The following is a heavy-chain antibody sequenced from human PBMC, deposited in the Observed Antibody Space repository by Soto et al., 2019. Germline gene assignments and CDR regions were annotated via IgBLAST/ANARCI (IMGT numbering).Heavy chain of an antibody. CDR2: ISWEGGSI. CDR1: GLNFDDYA. D-gene: IGHD5-12*01. CDR3: AKDHDEDFGYDLDYFNY. V-gene: IGHV3-9*01. Sequence: SLRLSCAASGLNFDDYAMHWVRRVPGKGLEWVSGISWEGGSIGYADSVKGRFTISRDNAKNSLYLEMNSLRSEDTAFYYCAKDHDEDFGYDLDYFNYWGQGTLVTVSS. J-gene: IGHJ4*02.